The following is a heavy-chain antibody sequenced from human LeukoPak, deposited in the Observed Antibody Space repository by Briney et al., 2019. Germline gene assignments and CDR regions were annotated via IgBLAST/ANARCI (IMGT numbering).Heavy chain of an antibody. CDR1: GFTFSSYS. D-gene: IGHD6-13*01. CDR2: ISSSSSYI. CDR3: ARSFLSIAAAATDY. J-gene: IGHJ4*02. V-gene: IGHV3-21*01. Sequence: NPGGSLRLSCAASGFTFSSYSMNWVRQAPGKGLEWVSSISSSSSYIYYADSVKGRFTISRDNAKSSLYLQMNSLRAEDTAVYYCARSFLSIAAAATDYWGQGTLVTVSS.